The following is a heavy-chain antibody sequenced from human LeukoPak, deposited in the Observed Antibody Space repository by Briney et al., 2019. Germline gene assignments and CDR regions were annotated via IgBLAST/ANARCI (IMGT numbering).Heavy chain of an antibody. V-gene: IGHV3-23*01. CDR2: ISGSGTNT. CDR1: GFTFSSYG. CDR3: ARAQKWSGGGDY. Sequence: GGSLRLSCAASGFTFSSYGMTWVRQAPGKGLEWVSGISGSGTNTYRADSVQGRFTISRDNAKNSLYLQMNSLRAEDTAVYYCARAQKWSGGGDYWGQGTLVTVSS. J-gene: IGHJ4*02. D-gene: IGHD2-15*01.